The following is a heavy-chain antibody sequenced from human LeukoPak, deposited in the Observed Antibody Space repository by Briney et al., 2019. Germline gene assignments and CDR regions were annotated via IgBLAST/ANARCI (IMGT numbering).Heavy chain of an antibody. V-gene: IGHV3-23*01. J-gene: IGHJ4*02. Sequence: GGSLRLSCAASGFTFSTYAMSWVRQAPGKGLVWVSVISASGDTTYYADSVKGRFTISRDNFKNTLFLQMNRLRDEDTAVYFCASPDTPRAVSHSGAWYYFDFWGQGTLVTVSS. CDR2: ISASGDTT. D-gene: IGHD6-13*01. CDR1: GFTFSTYA. CDR3: ASPDTPRAVSHSGAWYYFDF.